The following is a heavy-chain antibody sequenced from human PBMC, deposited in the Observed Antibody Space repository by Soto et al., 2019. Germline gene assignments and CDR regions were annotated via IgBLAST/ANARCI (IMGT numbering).Heavy chain of an antibody. Sequence: QLQLQESGPGLLKPSETLSLTCSVSGGSISSRSYSWGWIRQPPGEGLEWIGTFYYSENTYYNPSLKSRVSISVDTSKNQFSLNVSSVTAADTAVYYCAKLAGYCSGNSCHGDYAMDVWGQGTTVTVSS. CDR3: AKLAGYCSGNSCHGDYAMDV. D-gene: IGHD2-2*01. V-gene: IGHV4-39*01. J-gene: IGHJ6*02. CDR1: GGSISSRSYS. CDR2: FYYSENT.